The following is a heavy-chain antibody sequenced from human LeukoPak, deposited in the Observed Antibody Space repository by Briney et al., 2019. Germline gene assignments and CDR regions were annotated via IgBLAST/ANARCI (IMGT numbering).Heavy chain of an antibody. Sequence: GGSLRLSCAASGFAFNFYAMSWVRQAPGKGLEWVSAISGSSGHTYYADSVKGRFTISRDNSKDTLYLQMNSLRAEDTAVYYCAKVGFSEMEWLLYSDHWGQGTLVTVSS. CDR3: AKVGFSEMEWLLYSDH. D-gene: IGHD3-3*01. CDR2: ISGSSGHT. V-gene: IGHV3-23*01. CDR1: GFAFNFYA. J-gene: IGHJ4*02.